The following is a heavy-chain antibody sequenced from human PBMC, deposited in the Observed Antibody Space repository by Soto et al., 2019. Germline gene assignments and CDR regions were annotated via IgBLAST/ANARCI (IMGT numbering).Heavy chain of an antibody. Sequence: GGSLRLSCAASGFTFSSYSMNWVRQAPGKGLEWVSSISSSSSYIYYADSVKGRFTISRDNAKNSLYLQMNSLRAEDTAVYYCARVGVFRIAAAGTRTVDDAFDIWGQGTMVTVSS. CDR3: ARVGVFRIAAAGTRTVDDAFDI. D-gene: IGHD6-13*01. J-gene: IGHJ3*02. CDR2: ISSSSSYI. CDR1: GFTFSSYS. V-gene: IGHV3-21*01.